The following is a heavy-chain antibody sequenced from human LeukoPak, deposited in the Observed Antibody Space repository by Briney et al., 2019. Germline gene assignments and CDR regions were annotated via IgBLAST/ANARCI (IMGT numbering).Heavy chain of an antibody. CDR2: INPNSGGT. J-gene: IGHJ4*02. D-gene: IGHD5-18*01. CDR3: ARDVHSYGYEYDY. CDR1: GYTFTGYY. Sequence: GASVKVSCKASGYTFTGYYMHWVRQAPGQGLEWMGWINPNSGGTNYAQKFQGRVTMTRDTSISTAYMELSRLRSDDTAVYYCARDVHSYGYEYDYWGQGTLVTVSS. V-gene: IGHV1-2*02.